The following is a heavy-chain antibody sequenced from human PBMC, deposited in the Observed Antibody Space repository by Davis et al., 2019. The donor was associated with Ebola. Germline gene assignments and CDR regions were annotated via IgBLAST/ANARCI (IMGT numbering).Heavy chain of an antibody. V-gene: IGHV4-4*02. CDR1: GGSISSSNW. CDR2: IYHSGSP. CDR3: ARVLGNGDLLLDY. Sequence: SETLSLTCAVSGGSISSSNWWSWVRQPPGKGLEWIGYIYHSGSPIYNPSLKSRVTISVDTSKNLFSLKLTSVTAADTALYYCARVLGNGDLLLDYWGQGTLVTVSS. J-gene: IGHJ4*02. D-gene: IGHD4-17*01.